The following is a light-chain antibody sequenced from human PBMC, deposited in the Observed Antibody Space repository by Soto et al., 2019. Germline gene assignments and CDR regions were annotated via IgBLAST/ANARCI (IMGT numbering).Light chain of an antibody. J-gene: IGLJ1*01. CDR2: EVS. V-gene: IGLV2-14*01. CDR3: SSYTSSSSYV. Sequence: QSVLTQPASGSGSPGQSITSSCTGTSSDVGGYNYVSWYQQHPGKAPKLMIYEVSNRPSGVSNRFSGSKSGNTASLTISGLQAEDEADYYCSSYTSSSSYVSGPGTKVTV. CDR1: SSDVGGYNY.